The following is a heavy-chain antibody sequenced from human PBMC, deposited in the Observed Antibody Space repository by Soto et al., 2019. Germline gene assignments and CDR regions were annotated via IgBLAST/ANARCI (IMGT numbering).Heavy chain of an antibody. CDR3: ERGDNKVSRYFAWLTRQLTDYYYGMAV. Sequence: SVKVSCKASGGTFSSYAISWVRQAPGQGLEWMGGIIPIFGTANYAQKFQGRVTITADESTSTAYMELSSLRSEDTAVYYCERGDNKVSRYFAWLTRQLTDYYYGMAVWGQGNTVTVTS. CDR2: IIPIFGTA. V-gene: IGHV1-69*13. D-gene: IGHD3-9*01. J-gene: IGHJ6*02. CDR1: GGTFSSYA.